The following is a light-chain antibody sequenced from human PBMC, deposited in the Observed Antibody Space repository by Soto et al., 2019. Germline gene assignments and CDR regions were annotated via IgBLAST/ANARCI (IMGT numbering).Light chain of an antibody. J-gene: IGKJ3*01. CDR2: DAS. CDR1: QSVSSY. V-gene: IGKV3-11*01. CDR3: QQRSNWPPLLT. Sequence: EIVLTQSPATLSLSPGERATLSCRASQSVSSYLAWYQQKPGQAPRLLIYDASNRATGIPARFSGSGSGTDFTLTIGSLEPEDCAGYYCQQRSNWPPLLTFGPGTKVDIK.